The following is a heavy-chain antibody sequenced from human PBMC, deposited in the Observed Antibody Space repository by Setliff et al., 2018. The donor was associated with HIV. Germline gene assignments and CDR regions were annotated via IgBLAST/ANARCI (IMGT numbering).Heavy chain of an antibody. D-gene: IGHD3-16*01. Sequence: SETLSLTCNVSGGSITNFHWSWIRQPPGKGLEWIGYIYNPGSTNFNPSLQSRVSMSVDVSTNQFSLRLTSVTAADTAVYYCARLRLAVMMSLDYFDLWGQGTLVTVSS. CDR1: GGSITNFH. CDR2: IYNPGST. J-gene: IGHJ4*02. V-gene: IGHV4-4*09. CDR3: ARLRLAVMMSLDYFDL.